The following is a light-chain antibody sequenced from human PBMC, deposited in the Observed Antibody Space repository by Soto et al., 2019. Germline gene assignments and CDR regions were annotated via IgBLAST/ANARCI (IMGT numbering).Light chain of an antibody. CDR3: QQRRDWL. CDR2: DAS. CDR1: QSVSTY. V-gene: IGKV3-11*01. Sequence: EVVLTQSPATLSLSPGERATLSCRASQSVSTYLAWYQQKPGQAPRLLIYDASNRTTGIPARFSGSGSGTDFTLTISRLEPEDSALYYCQQRRDWLFGPGTKVEIK. J-gene: IGKJ3*01.